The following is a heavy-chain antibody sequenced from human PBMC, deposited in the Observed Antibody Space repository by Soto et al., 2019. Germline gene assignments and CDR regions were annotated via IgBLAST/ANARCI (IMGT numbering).Heavy chain of an antibody. D-gene: IGHD5-18*01. V-gene: IGHV4-31*03. CDR3: ARDRLMATAGTARHYFGLDV. CDR1: GGSIRSGGYY. CDR2: IHYSGNT. Sequence: PSETLSLTCTVSGGSIRSGGYYWSWVRQSPRRGLEWIGNIHYSGNTYYNPSLKSRLTISVDTSKNQFSLNLSSVTAADTAVYYCARDRLMATAGTARHYFGLDVWGQGTTVTVSS. J-gene: IGHJ6*02.